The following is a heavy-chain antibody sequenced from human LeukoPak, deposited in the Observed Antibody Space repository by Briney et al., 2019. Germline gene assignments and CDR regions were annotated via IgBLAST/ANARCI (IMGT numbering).Heavy chain of an antibody. CDR1: GFTXSSYS. CDR2: ISSSSSYI. J-gene: IGHJ4*02. CDR3: ARVYYDSSGYYPIGY. D-gene: IGHD3-22*01. Sequence: GSLRLSCAASGFTXSSYSMNWVRQAPGKGLEWVSSISSSSSYIYYADSVKGRFTISRDNAKNSLYLQMNSLRAEDTAVYYCARVYYDSSGYYPIGYWGQGTLVTVSS. V-gene: IGHV3-21*01.